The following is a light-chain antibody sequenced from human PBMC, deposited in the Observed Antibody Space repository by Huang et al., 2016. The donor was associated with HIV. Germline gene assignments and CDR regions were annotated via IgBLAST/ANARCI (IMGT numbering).Light chain of an antibody. J-gene: IGKJ1*01. CDR3: MQGTHWPPT. CDR1: QNLIFTDGNTY. CDR2: KVS. V-gene: IGKV2-30*01. Sequence: DVLLTQSPLSLPVTLGQPASISCRSSQNLIFTDGNTYLNWFHQRPGQPPRRLIYKVSKRDSGVPARISGSVSGTYFTLDISRVEAEDVGLYFCMQGTHWPPTFGQGTKVELK.